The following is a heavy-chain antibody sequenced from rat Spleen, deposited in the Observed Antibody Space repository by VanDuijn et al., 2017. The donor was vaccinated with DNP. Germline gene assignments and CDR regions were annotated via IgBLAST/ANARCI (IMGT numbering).Heavy chain of an antibody. CDR2: INTGSGGT. Sequence: QVQLRQSGAEPAKPGSSVKISCKASGYTFTTYYISWIKQTTGQGLEHIGYINTGSGGTNYNEKFKGKATLTVDKSSSTAFMQLSSLTPDDSAVYHCARRRLPYWYFDFWGPGTMVTVSS. D-gene: IGHD1-4*01. CDR1: GYTFTTYY. CDR3: ARRRLPYWYFDF. V-gene: IGHV1-43*01. J-gene: IGHJ1*01.